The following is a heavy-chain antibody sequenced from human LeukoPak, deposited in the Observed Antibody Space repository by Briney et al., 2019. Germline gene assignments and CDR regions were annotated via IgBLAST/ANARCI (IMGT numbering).Heavy chain of an antibody. CDR3: AREDFCSSGNCFDP. CDR2: INPKSGGA. D-gene: IGHD6-13*01. Sequence: ASVKVSCKASGYTFTGYYIHWVRQAPGQGLEWMGWINPKSGGANYAQKFQGRVTMTRDASISTAYMELSRLRPVDTAVYYCAREDFCSSGNCFDPWGQGTLVTVSS. V-gene: IGHV1-2*02. CDR1: GYTFTGYY. J-gene: IGHJ5*02.